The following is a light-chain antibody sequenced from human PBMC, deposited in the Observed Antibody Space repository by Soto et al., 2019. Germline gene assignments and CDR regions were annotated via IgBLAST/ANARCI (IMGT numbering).Light chain of an antibody. CDR3: QQYNSYST. J-gene: IGKJ5*01. V-gene: IGKV1-5*01. CDR1: QSISSW. CDR2: DAS. Sequence: EIQINESPSTLSASVGARVTITFRASQSISSWLAWYQQKPEKAPKLLIYDASSLESGVPSRFSGSGSGTEFTLTITSLQPDDFSTYYCQQYNSYSTFGQGTLLEVK.